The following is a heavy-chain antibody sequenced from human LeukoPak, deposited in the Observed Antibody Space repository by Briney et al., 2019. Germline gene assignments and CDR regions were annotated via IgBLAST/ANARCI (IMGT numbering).Heavy chain of an antibody. Sequence: ASVKVSCKASGYTFTSYGISWVRQAPGQGLEWMGWISAYNGNTNYAQRLQGRVTMTTDTSTSTAYMELRSLRSDDTAVYYCARGLPFPNYYDFWSGYSSLFDYWGQGTLVTVSS. J-gene: IGHJ4*02. CDR1: GYTFTSYG. CDR2: ISAYNGNT. CDR3: ARGLPFPNYYDFWSGYSSLFDY. D-gene: IGHD3-3*01. V-gene: IGHV1-18*01.